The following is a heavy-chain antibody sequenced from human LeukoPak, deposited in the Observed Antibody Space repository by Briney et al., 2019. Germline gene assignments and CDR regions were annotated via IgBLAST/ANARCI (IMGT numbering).Heavy chain of an antibody. CDR3: AKPRGSTWRQLYFDY. J-gene: IGHJ4*02. Sequence: GGSLRLSCAASGFTFSSYGMHWVRQAPGKGLEWVAVIWYDGSNKYYADSVKGRFTISRDNSKNTLYLQMNSLRAEDTAVYFCAKPRGSTWRQLYFDYWGQGTLITVSS. CDR1: GFTFSSYG. D-gene: IGHD6-13*01. V-gene: IGHV3-33*06. CDR2: IWYDGSNK.